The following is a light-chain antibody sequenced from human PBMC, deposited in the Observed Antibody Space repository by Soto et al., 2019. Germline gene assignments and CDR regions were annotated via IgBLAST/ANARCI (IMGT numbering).Light chain of an antibody. J-gene: IGKJ1*01. CDR1: QTISSW. CDR3: QHYNSYSEA. V-gene: IGKV1-5*03. CDR2: KAS. Sequence: DIPMTQSPSTLSGSVGDRVTITCRASQTISSWLAWDQQKPGKAPKLLIYKASTLKSGVPSRFSGSVSGTEFTLTISSLQPDDFATYYCQHYNSYSEAFCQGTKVELK.